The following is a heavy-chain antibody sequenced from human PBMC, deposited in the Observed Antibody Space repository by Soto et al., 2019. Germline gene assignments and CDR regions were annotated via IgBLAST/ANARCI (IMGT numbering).Heavy chain of an antibody. CDR1: GGTFSTYT. Sequence: QVQLVQSGAEVKKSGSSVKVSCKASGGTFSTYTFSWVRQAPGQGLEWMGRIIPIFGTPYYAQKFQGRVTITADKSTSTVYMELSSLTSEDTAVYYCARSSTTYYYQSSPYWPDKELDIWGQGTLITVSS. J-gene: IGHJ4*02. V-gene: IGHV1-69*06. CDR3: ARSSTTYYYQSSPYWPDKELDI. CDR2: IIPIFGTP. D-gene: IGHD3-22*01.